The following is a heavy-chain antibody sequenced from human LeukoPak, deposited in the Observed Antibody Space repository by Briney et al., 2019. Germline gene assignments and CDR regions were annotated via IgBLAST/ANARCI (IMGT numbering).Heavy chain of an antibody. CDR3: ARDQARITMIVVVSDAFDI. Sequence: GGSLRLSCAASGFTFSSYSMNWVRQAPGKGLEWVSSISCSSSYIYYADSVKGRFTISRDNAKNSLYLQTNSLRAEDTAVYYCARDQARITMIVVVSDAFDIWGQGTMVTVSS. J-gene: IGHJ3*02. CDR1: GFTFSSYS. CDR2: ISCSSSYI. V-gene: IGHV3-21*01. D-gene: IGHD3-22*01.